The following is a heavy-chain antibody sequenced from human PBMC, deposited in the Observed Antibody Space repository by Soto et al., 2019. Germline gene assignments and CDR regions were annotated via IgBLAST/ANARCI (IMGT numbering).Heavy chain of an antibody. CDR1: GGTFSSYA. CDR2: IIPIFGTA. J-gene: IGHJ6*02. CDR3: ARDKVEQWEPNHYYYYYGMDV. D-gene: IGHD1-26*01. V-gene: IGHV1-69*13. Sequence: SVKVSCKASGGTFSSYAISWVRQAPGQGLEWMGGIIPIFGTANYAQKFQGRVTITADESTSTAYMELSSLRSEDTAVYYCARDKVEQWEPNHYYYYYGMDVWGQGTTVTVSS.